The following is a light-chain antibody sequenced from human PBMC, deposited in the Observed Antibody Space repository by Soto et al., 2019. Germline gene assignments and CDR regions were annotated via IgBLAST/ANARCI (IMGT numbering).Light chain of an antibody. V-gene: IGKV3-20*01. CDR1: QSVSSSY. CDR3: QQYGSSPLFT. CDR2: ETS. J-gene: IGKJ3*01. Sequence: EIVLTQSPGTLSLSPGERVTLSCRASQSVSSSYLAWYQQKPGQAPRLLIYETSTMATGIPDRFSGSGSGTDFTLTISRLEPEDIAVYYCQQYGSSPLFTFGPGTKVDIK.